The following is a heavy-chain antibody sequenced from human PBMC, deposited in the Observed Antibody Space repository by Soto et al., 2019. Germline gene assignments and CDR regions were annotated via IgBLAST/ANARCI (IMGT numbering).Heavy chain of an antibody. V-gene: IGHV3-21*06. CDR3: ARESEDLTSNFDY. CDR1: GFTFTRYS. Sequence: PGGSLRLSCGASGFTFTRYSMNWVRQAPGKGLEWVSSISSTTNYIYYGDSMKGRFTISRDNAKNSLYLEMNSLRAEDTAVYYCARESEDLTSNFDYWGQGTLVTVS. J-gene: IGHJ4*02. CDR2: ISSTTNYI.